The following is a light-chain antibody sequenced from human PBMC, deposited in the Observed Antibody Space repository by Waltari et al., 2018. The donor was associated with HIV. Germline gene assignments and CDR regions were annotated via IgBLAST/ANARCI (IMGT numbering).Light chain of an antibody. CDR1: QSVSSN. J-gene: IGKJ2*01. CDR3: QQYYTPPYT. CDR2: GAS. Sequence: EIVMTQSPATLSVSPGERATLSCRASQSVSSNLAWYQQKPGQGPRLLVYGASIRATGIPARFSGSGSGTEFTLTIRSLQAEDVAVYYCQQYYTPPYTFGQGTKLEIK. V-gene: IGKV3-15*01.